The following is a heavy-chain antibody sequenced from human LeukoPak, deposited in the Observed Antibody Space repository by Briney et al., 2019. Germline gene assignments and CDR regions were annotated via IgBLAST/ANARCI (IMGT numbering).Heavy chain of an antibody. CDR2: INSDGSST. CDR1: GFTFSSYG. V-gene: IGHV3-74*01. D-gene: IGHD5-18*01. J-gene: IGHJ4*02. CDR3: ARGSRGYSYGYVDY. Sequence: AGRSLRLSCAASGFTFSSYGMHWVRQAPGKGLVWVSRINSDGSSTSYADSVKGRFTISRDNAKNTLYLQMNSLRAEDTAVYYCARGSRGYSYGYVDYWGQGTLVTVSS.